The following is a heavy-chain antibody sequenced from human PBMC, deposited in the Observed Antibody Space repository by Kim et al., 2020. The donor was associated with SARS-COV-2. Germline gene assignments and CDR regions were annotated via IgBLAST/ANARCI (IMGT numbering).Heavy chain of an antibody. V-gene: IGHV3-74*01. CDR3: ATLPRGYYGSGKSLDV. D-gene: IGHD3-10*01. Sequence: MKGRFTISRDTGKNTLYLQMTSLTAEDTAVYYCATLPRGYYGSGKSLDVWGQGTTVPVSS. J-gene: IGHJ6*02.